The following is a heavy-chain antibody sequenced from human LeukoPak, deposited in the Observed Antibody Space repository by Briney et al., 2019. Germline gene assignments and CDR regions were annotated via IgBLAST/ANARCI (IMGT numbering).Heavy chain of an antibody. V-gene: IGHV1-46*01. D-gene: IGHD3-3*01. J-gene: IGHJ4*02. CDR3: ARVEKALSEGYEFWSGPYFDY. Sequence: ASVKVSCKASGYTFTSYYMHWVRQAPGQGLEWMGIINPSGGSTSYAQKFQGRVTMTRDTSTSTVYMELSSLRSEDTAVYYCARVEKALSEGYEFWSGPYFDYWGQGTLVTVSS. CDR1: GYTFTSYY. CDR2: INPSGGST.